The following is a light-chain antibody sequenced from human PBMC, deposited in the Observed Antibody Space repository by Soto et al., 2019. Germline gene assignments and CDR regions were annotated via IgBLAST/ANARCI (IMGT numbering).Light chain of an antibody. CDR2: GAS. CDR3: QQYNDYSGT. J-gene: IGKJ1*01. V-gene: IGKV1-5*01. CDR1: QSVNTW. Sequence: DVQMTQSPSTLSASVGNRVTITCRASQSVNTWLAWYQQKPGRAPKLLISGASSLERGVPSRFSGSGSGTEFTLTISSLQPDDFATYFCQQYNDYSGTFGQGTKMEIK.